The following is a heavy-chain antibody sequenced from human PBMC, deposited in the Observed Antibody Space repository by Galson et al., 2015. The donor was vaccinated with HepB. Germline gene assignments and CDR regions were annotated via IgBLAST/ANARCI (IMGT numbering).Heavy chain of an antibody. J-gene: IGHJ2*01. CDR3: ARFPTICTSCYALGHWYFDL. D-gene: IGHD2-2*01. CDR1: GFTFSSYW. CDR2: IKQDGSEK. V-gene: IGHV3-7*03. Sequence: SLRLSCAASGFTFSSYWMSWVRQAPGKGLEWVANIKQDGSEKYYVDSVKGRFTISRDNAKNSLYLQMNSLRAEDTAVYYCARFPTICTSCYALGHWYFDLWGRGTLVTVSS.